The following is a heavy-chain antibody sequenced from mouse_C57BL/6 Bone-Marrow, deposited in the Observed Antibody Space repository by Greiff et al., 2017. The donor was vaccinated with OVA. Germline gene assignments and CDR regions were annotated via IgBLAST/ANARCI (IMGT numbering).Heavy chain of an antibody. J-gene: IGHJ3*01. CDR1: GFTFSSYG. CDR3: ARPYYYGSRTGFAY. V-gene: IGHV5-6*01. Sequence: EVMLVESGGDLVKPGGSLKLSCAASGFTFSSYGMSWVRQTPDKRLEWVATISSGGSYTYYPDSVKGRFTISRDNAKNTLYLQMSSLKSEDTAMYYCARPYYYGSRTGFAYWGQGTLVTVSA. CDR2: ISSGGSYT. D-gene: IGHD1-1*01.